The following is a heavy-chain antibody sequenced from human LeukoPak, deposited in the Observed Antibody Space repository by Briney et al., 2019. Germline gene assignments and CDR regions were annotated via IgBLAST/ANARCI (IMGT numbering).Heavy chain of an antibody. V-gene: IGHV5-51*01. CDR3: ARQRTTLWFGEGGGIDY. CDR2: IYPGDSDT. D-gene: IGHD3-10*01. Sequence: GESLKISCKGSGYSFTSYWIGWVRQMPGKGLEWMGIIYPGDSDTRYSPSFQGQVTISADKSISTAYLQWSSLKASDTAMYYCARQRTTLWFGEGGGIDYWGQGTLVTVSS. J-gene: IGHJ4*02. CDR1: GYSFTSYW.